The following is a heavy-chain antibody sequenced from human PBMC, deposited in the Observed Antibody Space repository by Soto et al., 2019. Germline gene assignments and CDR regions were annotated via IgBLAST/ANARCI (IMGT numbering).Heavy chain of an antibody. V-gene: IGHV3-48*01. CDR1: GFTFSSYS. D-gene: IGHD2-15*01. CDR2: ISSSSSTI. CDR3: ARYRIYCSGGSCYSYYYYYGMDV. J-gene: IGHJ6*02. Sequence: GSLRLSCAASGFTFSSYSMNWVRQAPGKGLEWVSYISSSSSTIYYADSVKGRFTISRDNAKNSLYLQMNSLRAEDTAVYYCARYRIYCSGGSCYSYYYYYGMDVWGQGTTVTVSS.